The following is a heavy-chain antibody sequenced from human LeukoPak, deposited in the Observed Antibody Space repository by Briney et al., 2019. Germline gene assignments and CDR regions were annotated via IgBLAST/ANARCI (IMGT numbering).Heavy chain of an antibody. CDR1: GDSVSSNSAA. Sequence: SQTLSLTCAISGDSVSSNSAAWDWIRQSPSRGLEWLGRTYYRSKWYNDYAVSVKSRITINSDTSKNQFSLPLNSLTPDDTAVYYCSRTNKAFGGARDVFDIWGQGTMVTVSS. V-gene: IGHV6-1*01. D-gene: IGHD3-10*01. CDR2: TYYRSKWYN. J-gene: IGHJ3*02. CDR3: SRTNKAFGGARDVFDI.